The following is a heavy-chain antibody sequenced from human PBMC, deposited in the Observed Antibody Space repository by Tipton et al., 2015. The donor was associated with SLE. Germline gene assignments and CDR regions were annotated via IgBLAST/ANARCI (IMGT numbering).Heavy chain of an antibody. CDR2: ISSSSSYI. D-gene: IGHD6-13*01. J-gene: IGHJ3*02. CDR3: ARDRGIAAAVDAFDI. Sequence: SLRLSCAASGFTFSSYSMNWVRQAPGKGLEWVSSISSSSSYIYYADSVKGRFTISRDNSKNSLYLQMNSLRTEDTALYYCARDRGIAAAVDAFDIWGQGTMVTVSS. CDR1: GFTFSSYS. V-gene: IGHV3-21*04.